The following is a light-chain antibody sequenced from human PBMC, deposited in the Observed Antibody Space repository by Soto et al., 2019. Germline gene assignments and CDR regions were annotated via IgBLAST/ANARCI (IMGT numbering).Light chain of an antibody. Sequence: QSVLTQPASVSGSPGQSITISCTGTSSDVGAYNFVSWHQQHPGKAPKLMIYNVYDRPSGISYRFSGSKSGNTASLTIPGLQGEDEVDYYCSAYTVSRTYVFGTGTKVTVL. CDR2: NVY. CDR3: SAYTVSRTYV. V-gene: IGLV2-14*03. J-gene: IGLJ1*01. CDR1: SSDVGAYNF.